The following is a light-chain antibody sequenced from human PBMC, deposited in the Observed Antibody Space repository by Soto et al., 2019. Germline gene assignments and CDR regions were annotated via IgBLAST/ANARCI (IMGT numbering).Light chain of an antibody. CDR3: QQYNSYSEA. CDR2: KAS. Sequence: DIQMPQSPSSLSASVGDRVTITCRASQSISSYLNWYQQKPGKAPKLLIYKASTLKSGVPSRFSGSGSGTEFTLTISSLQPDDFATYYCQQYNSYSEAFGQGTKVDI. J-gene: IGKJ1*01. V-gene: IGKV1-5*03. CDR1: QSISSY.